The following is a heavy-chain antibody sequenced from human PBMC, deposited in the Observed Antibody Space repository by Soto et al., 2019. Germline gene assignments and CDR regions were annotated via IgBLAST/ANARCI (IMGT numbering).Heavy chain of an antibody. V-gene: IGHV3-23*01. CDR2: ISGSGDST. Sequence: GGSLRLSCAASGFTFSSYAMSWVRQAPGKGLEWVSAISGSGDSTYYADSVKGRFTISRDNSKNTLYLQMNSLRAEDTAVYYCARSSSSWPTDFDYWGQGTLVTVSS. CDR1: GFTFSSYA. J-gene: IGHJ4*02. CDR3: ARSSSSWPTDFDY. D-gene: IGHD6-13*01.